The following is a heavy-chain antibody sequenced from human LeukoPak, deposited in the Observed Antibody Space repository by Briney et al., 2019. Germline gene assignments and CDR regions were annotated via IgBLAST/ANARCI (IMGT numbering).Heavy chain of an antibody. V-gene: IGHV1-24*01. CDR2: FDPEDGET. Sequence: WASVKVSCKASGGTFSSYAISWVRQAPGQGLEWMGGFDPEDGETIYAQKFQGRVTMTEDTSTDTAYMELSSLRSEDTAVYYCATVRCSGSYYCDAFDIWGQGTMVTVSS. CDR3: ATVRCSGSYYCDAFDI. CDR1: GGTFSSYA. D-gene: IGHD3-10*02. J-gene: IGHJ3*02.